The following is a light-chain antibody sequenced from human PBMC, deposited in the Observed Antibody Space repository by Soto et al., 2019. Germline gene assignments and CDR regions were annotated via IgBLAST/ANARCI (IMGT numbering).Light chain of an antibody. CDR1: HSDVGSYNL. CDR3: CSYEGSTTQIYV. V-gene: IGLV2-23*02. J-gene: IGLJ1*01. Sequence: QSALTQPASVSGSPGQSITISCTGTHSDVGSYNLVSWYQQHPGKAPKVIIYEVSERPSGVSDRFSGSKSGNTASLMISGLRAEDEADYYCCSYEGSTTQIYVFGSGTKVTAL. CDR2: EVS.